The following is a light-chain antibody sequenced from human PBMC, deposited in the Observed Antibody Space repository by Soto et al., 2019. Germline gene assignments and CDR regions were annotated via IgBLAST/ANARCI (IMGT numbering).Light chain of an antibody. CDR2: KAS. J-gene: IGKJ5*01. CDR3: QQYNTYPIT. Sequence: DIQMTQSPSTLSASVGDRVTITCRASQSISSWLAWYQQKPGRAPNLLIYKASSLESGVPSRFRGSGSGTEFTLTISSLQPDDFATYYCQQYNTYPITFGQGTRLELK. CDR1: QSISSW. V-gene: IGKV1-5*03.